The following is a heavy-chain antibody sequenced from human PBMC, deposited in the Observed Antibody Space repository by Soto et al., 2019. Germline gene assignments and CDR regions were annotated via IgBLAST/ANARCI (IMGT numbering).Heavy chain of an antibody. CDR1: GFTFSSYA. Sequence: GGSLRLSCAASGFTFSSYAMSWVRQAPGKGLEWVSAISGSGGSTYYADSVKGRFTISRDNSKNTLYLQMNRLRAEDTAVYYCAKDHGGDTQEGPQPIAKYYYGMDVWGQGTTVTVSS. CDR2: ISGSGGST. D-gene: IGHD2-21*02. V-gene: IGHV3-23*01. CDR3: AKDHGGDTQEGPQPIAKYYYGMDV. J-gene: IGHJ6*02.